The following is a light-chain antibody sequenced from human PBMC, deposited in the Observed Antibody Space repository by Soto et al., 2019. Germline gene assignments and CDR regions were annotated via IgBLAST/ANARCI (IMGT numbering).Light chain of an antibody. CDR1: HGIRDD. CDR3: LQHYSHPSWP. CDR2: AAS. J-gene: IGKJ1*01. V-gene: IGKV1-17*02. Sequence: DIQMTQSPSSLSASVGDRVTITCRASHGIRDDLNWYQQKPGKAPKRLIYAASSLQSGVPSRFSGSGSETEFTLTISDLQPEDLATYYCLQHYSHPSWPFGQGTKVEIK.